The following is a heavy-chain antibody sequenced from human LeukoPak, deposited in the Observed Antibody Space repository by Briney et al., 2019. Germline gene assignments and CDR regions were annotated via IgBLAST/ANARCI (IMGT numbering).Heavy chain of an antibody. V-gene: IGHV4-4*07. Sequence: SETLSLTCNVSGDSISSYYWNWIRQPAGKGLEWIGRMYTTGGTSYNPSLASRVTMSVDTSKNQFSLNLNSVTAADTAFYYCARGRAYYDSSGFFNYWGQGILVTVFS. D-gene: IGHD3-22*01. CDR3: ARGRAYYDSSGFFNY. J-gene: IGHJ4*02. CDR1: GDSISSYY. CDR2: MYTTGGT.